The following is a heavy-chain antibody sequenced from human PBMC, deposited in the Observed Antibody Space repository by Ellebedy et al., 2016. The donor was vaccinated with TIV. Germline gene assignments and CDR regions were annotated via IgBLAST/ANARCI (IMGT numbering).Heavy chain of an antibody. Sequence: SGPTLVKPTQTLTLTCAFSGFSPSTSGMCVSWIRQPPGKALEWLARIDWDDDKYYTTSLKTRLTISKDTPKNQVVLTMTNMDPVDTATYHCARVVHPGMPDYWGQGTLVTVSS. J-gene: IGHJ4*02. CDR1: GFSPSTSGMC. V-gene: IGHV2-70*11. CDR2: IDWDDDK. CDR3: ARVVHPGMPDY. D-gene: IGHD1-1*01.